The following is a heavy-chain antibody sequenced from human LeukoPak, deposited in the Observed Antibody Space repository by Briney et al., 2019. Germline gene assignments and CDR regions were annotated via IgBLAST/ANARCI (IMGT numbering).Heavy chain of an antibody. CDR1: GGSISSSSYY. D-gene: IGHD3-3*01. CDR2: IYTSGST. J-gene: IGHJ6*03. CDR3: AAMYYDFWSGYPVPYYYYMDV. V-gene: IGHV4-61*05. Sequence: SETLSLTCTVSGGSISSSSYYWGWIRQPPGKGLEWIGYIYTSGSTNYNPSLKSRVTISVDTSKNQFSLKLSSVTAADTAVYYCAAMYYDFWSGYPVPYYYYMDVWGKGTTVTVSS.